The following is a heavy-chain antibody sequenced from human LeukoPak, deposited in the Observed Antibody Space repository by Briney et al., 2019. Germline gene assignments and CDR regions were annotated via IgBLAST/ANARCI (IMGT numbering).Heavy chain of an antibody. V-gene: IGHV3-30*02. CDR3: AKDLTATIFGVVTDQFDY. D-gene: IGHD3-3*01. CDR2: IRYDGSNK. Sequence: GGSLRLSCAASGFTFSSYGMHWVRQAPGKGLKWVAFIRYDGSNKYYADSVKGRFTISRDNSKNTLYLQMNSLRAEDTAVYYCAKDLTATIFGVVTDQFDYWGQGTLVTVSS. J-gene: IGHJ4*02. CDR1: GFTFSSYG.